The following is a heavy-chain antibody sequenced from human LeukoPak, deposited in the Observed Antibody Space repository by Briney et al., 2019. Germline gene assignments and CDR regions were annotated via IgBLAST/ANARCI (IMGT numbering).Heavy chain of an antibody. CDR2: IKQDGSEK. CDR1: GFTFSSYA. V-gene: IGHV3-7*03. J-gene: IGHJ4*02. Sequence: PGGSLRLSCTASGFTFSSYAMSWVRQAPGKGLEWVANIKQDGSEKYYVDSVKGRFTISRDNAKNSLYLQMNSLRAEDTAVYYCARVIDYWGQGTLVTVSS. CDR3: ARVIDY.